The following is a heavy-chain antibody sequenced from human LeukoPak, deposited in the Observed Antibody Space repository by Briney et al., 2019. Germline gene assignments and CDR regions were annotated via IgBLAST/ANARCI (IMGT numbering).Heavy chain of an antibody. D-gene: IGHD6-13*01. V-gene: IGHV4-4*09. Sequence: SETLSLTCSVSGGSISDYYWSWIRQPPGKGLEWIGYIYRGGTINYNPSVRSRVTMSLDTSKNQISLMLNSVTAADTAIYYCARHWLEAAKTYSYWFDPWGQGTLVTVSS. J-gene: IGHJ5*02. CDR1: GGSISDYY. CDR3: ARHWLEAAKTYSYWFDP. CDR2: IYRGGTI.